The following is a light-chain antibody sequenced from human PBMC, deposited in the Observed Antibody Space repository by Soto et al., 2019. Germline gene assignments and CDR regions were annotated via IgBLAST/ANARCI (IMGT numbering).Light chain of an antibody. CDR1: QSVTTH. CDR2: DAS. V-gene: IGKV3-11*01. J-gene: IGKJ2*01. CDR3: QHRSNWPLMYT. Sequence: EIVLTQSPAPLSLSPGERATLSCRASQSVTTHLAWYQQKPGQAPRLLIYDASNRATGIPARFSASGSGTDFTLTISSLEPDDFALYFCQHRSNWPLMYTFGQGTKLEI.